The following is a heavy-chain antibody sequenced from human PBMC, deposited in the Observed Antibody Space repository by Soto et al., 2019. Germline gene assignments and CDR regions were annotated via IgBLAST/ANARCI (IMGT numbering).Heavy chain of an antibody. J-gene: IGHJ5*02. CDR2: ISGSGGST. Sequence: EVQLLESGGGLVQPGGSLRLSCAASGFTFSSYAMSWVRQAPGKGLEWVSAISGSGGSTYYADSVTGRFTISRDNSKNTLYLQMNSLRAEDTAVYYCAKDRTRQLANQYTWFDPWGQGTLVTVSS. CDR3: AKDRTRQLANQYTWFDP. CDR1: GFTFSSYA. D-gene: IGHD6-13*01. V-gene: IGHV3-23*01.